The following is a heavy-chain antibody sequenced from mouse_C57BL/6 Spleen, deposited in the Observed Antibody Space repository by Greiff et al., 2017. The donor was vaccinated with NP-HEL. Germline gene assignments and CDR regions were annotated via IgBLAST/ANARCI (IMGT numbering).Heavy chain of an antibody. CDR2: ISDGGSYT. J-gene: IGHJ4*01. CDR1: GFTFSSYA. V-gene: IGHV5-4*03. CDR3: ARSATTGGMDY. D-gene: IGHD1-1*01. Sequence: EVKLMESGGGLVKPGGSLKLSCAASGFTFSSYAMSWVRQTPEKRLEWVATISDGGSYTYYPDNVKGRFTISRDNAKNNLYLQMSHLKSEDTAMYYCARSATTGGMDYWGQGTSVTVSS.